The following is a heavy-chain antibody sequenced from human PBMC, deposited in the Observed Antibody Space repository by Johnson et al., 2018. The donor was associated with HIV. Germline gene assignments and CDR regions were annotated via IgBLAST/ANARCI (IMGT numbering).Heavy chain of an antibody. D-gene: IGHD4-17*01. CDR3: ARDSTPWVGEHVGYAFDL. J-gene: IGHJ3*01. V-gene: IGHV3-7*03. CDR2: IKQDGSEK. Sequence: VQLVESGGGVVQPGRSLRLSCAASGITFSDYAMHWVRQAPGKGLEWVANIKQDGSEKYYVDSVKGRFTISRDNAKNSLYLQMNSLRAEDTAVYYCARDSTPWVGEHVGYAFDLWGRGTLVTISS. CDR1: GITFSDYA.